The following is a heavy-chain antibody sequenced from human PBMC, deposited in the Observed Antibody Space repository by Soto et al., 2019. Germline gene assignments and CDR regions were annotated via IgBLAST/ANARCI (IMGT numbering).Heavy chain of an antibody. D-gene: IGHD3-22*01. CDR1: GYSFTKYW. V-gene: IGHV5-51*01. J-gene: IGHJ4*02. Sequence: GESLKISCKGSGYSFTKYWIGWVRQMPVKGLEWMGVIYPGDSDTIYIPSFQGQVTISADKSTSTAYLQWSSLKASDTAMYYCARPRGYNSRVGYFDFCDRRALVTAAS. CDR2: IYPGDSDT. CDR3: ARPRGYNSRVGYFDF.